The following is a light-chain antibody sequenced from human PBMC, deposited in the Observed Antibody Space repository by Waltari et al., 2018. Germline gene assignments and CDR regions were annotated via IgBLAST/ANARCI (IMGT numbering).Light chain of an antibody. Sequence: QSALTKPASVSGSPGQSIPISCTGTSSDVGSYNLASWYQQHPGKAPKLMIYEVSKRPSGVSNRFSGSKSGNTASLTISGLQAEDEADYYCCSYAGSSTWVFGGGTKLTVL. CDR1: SSDVGSYNL. J-gene: IGLJ3*02. CDR3: CSYAGSSTWV. V-gene: IGLV2-23*02. CDR2: EVS.